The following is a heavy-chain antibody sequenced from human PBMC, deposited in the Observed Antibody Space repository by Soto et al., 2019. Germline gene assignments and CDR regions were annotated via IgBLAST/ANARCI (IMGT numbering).Heavy chain of an antibody. J-gene: IGHJ6*02. CDR1: GYSFTSYW. V-gene: IGHV5-51*01. CDR2: IYPGDSDT. D-gene: IGHD3-22*01. CDR3: ARQGTNYYDSSGYYYYYGMDV. Sequence: GESLKISCKGSGYSFTSYWIGWVRQMPGKGLEWMGIIYPGDSDTRYSPSFQGQVTISADKSISTAYLQWSSLKASDTAMYYCARQGTNYYDSSGYYYYYGMDVWGQGTTVTVS.